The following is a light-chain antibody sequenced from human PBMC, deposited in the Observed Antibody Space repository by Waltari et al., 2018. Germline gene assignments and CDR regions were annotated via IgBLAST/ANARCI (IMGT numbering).Light chain of an antibody. CDR3: TSYTSRHSLV. V-gene: IGLV2-14*03. J-gene: IGLJ1*01. CDR2: DVS. Sequence: QSALTQPASVSGSPGQSITISCTGTSRDVGDYDWVSWYQQHPGKATKVVIFDVSYPPPWVSNRFSGSKSGNTASLTIFWLQAEDEADYYCTSYTSRHSLVFGTGTKVTVL. CDR1: SRDVGDYDW.